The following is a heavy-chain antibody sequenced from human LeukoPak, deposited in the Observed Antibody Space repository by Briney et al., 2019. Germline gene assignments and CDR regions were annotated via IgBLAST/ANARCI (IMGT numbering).Heavy chain of an antibody. V-gene: IGHV3-30*04. CDR1: GFTFSSYA. CDR3: ARDHDILTGNNWFDP. Sequence: GGSLRLSCAASGFTFSSYAMHWVRQAPGKGLEGVAVISYDKSNKYYADSVKGRFTISRDNSKNTLYLQMNGLRPEDTAVYYCARDHDILTGNNWFDPWGQGTLVTVSS. CDR2: ISYDKSNK. J-gene: IGHJ5*02. D-gene: IGHD3-9*01.